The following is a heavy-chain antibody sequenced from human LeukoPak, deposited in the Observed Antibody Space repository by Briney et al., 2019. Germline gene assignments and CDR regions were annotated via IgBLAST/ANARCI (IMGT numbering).Heavy chain of an antibody. J-gene: IGHJ4*02. CDR1: GYTFTSYG. D-gene: IGHD3-16*01. V-gene: IGHV1-69*04. CDR2: IIPILGIA. Sequence: GASVKVSCKASGYTFTSYGISWVRQAPGQGLEWMGRIIPILGIANYAQKFQGRVTITADKSTSTAYMELSSLRSEDTAVYYCARDSVYLAPQVFDYWGQGTLVTVSS. CDR3: ARDSVYLAPQVFDY.